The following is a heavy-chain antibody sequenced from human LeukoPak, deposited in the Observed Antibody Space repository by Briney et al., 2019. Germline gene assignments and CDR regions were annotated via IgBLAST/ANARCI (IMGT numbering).Heavy chain of an antibody. D-gene: IGHD3-10*01. V-gene: IGHV1-18*01. J-gene: IGHJ4*02. Sequence: ASVKVSCKASGGTFSSYAISWVRQAPGQGLEWMGWISAYNGNANYAQKLQGRVTMTTDTSTSTAYMELRSLRSDDTAVYYCARDDRITMEPYKDYWGQGTLVTVSS. CDR2: ISAYNGNA. CDR3: ARDDRITMEPYKDY. CDR1: GGTFSSYA.